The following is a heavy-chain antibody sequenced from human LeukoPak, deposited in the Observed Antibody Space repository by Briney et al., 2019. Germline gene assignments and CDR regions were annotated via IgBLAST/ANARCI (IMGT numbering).Heavy chain of an antibody. Sequence: PGGSLRLSCAASGFTFSSYWMSWVRQAPGKGLEWVANIKQDGSEKYYVDSVKGRFTISRDNAKNSLYLQMNSLRAEDTAVYYCAREEMTRLWDNWNYVGDASILDPWGQGTLVTVSS. CDR3: AREEMTRLWDNWNYVGDASILDP. V-gene: IGHV3-7*01. J-gene: IGHJ5*02. CDR1: GFTFSSYW. CDR2: IKQDGSEK. D-gene: IGHD1-7*01.